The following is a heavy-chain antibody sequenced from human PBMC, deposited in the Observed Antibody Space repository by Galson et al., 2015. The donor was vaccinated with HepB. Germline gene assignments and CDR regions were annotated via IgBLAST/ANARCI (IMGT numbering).Heavy chain of an antibody. D-gene: IGHD3-10*01. J-gene: IGHJ6*03. CDR2: LSGSSGNI. CDR3: AKAIWFGDPNMDV. Sequence: SLRLSCAASEFTFTAYAMSWVRQAPGKGLEWVSSLSGSSGNIYYADSVRGRFTISRDTSTNTLLLQMNSLRAEDTALYYCAKAIWFGDPNMDVGGKGTTVTVSS. V-gene: IGHV3-23*01. CDR1: EFTFTAYA.